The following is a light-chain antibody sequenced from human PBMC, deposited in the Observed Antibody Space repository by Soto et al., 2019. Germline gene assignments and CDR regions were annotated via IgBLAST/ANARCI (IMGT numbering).Light chain of an antibody. CDR3: QTGGTGPWV. CDR2: LNRDGSH. Sequence: QSVLTQSPSASASLGASVKLTCTLSSGHSNYAIAWHQQQPEKGPRYLMKLNRDGSHSKGDGIPNRFSGSSSGAERYLTISSLQSEDEADYYCQTGGTGPWVFGGGTKLTVL. V-gene: IGLV4-69*01. J-gene: IGLJ3*02. CDR1: SGHSNYA.